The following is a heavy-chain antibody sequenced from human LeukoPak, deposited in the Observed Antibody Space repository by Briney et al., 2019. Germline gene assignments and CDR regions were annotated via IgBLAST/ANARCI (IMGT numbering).Heavy chain of an antibody. CDR2: IYYSGST. D-gene: IGHD3-3*01. J-gene: IGHJ5*02. V-gene: IGHV4-34*01. CDR3: ARGLEWVSNWFDP. CDR1: GGSFRGYY. Sequence: SETLSLTCAVYGGSFRGYYWSWIRQPPGKGLEWIGSIYYSGSTYYNPSLKSRVTISVDTSKNQFSLKLSSVTAADTAVYYCARGLEWVSNWFDPWGQGTLVTVSS.